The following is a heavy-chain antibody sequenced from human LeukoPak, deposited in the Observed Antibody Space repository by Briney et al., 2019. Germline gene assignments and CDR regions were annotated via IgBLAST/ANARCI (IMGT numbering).Heavy chain of an antibody. V-gene: IGHV3-23*01. D-gene: IGHD2-21*01. Sequence: GGSLRLSCAISGLTFHDYAMTWLRQAPGKGLEWVSTIVGDSSKTYYADSVKGRITISRDNTNYMLFLHMNNLRAEDTANYYCAKQPYNYYYLDVWGKGTTVTVSS. CDR3: AKQPYNYYYLDV. CDR2: IVGDSSKT. J-gene: IGHJ6*03. CDR1: GLTFHDYA.